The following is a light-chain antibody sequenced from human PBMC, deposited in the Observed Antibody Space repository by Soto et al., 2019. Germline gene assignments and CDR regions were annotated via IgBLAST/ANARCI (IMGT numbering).Light chain of an antibody. V-gene: IGLV2-14*01. Sequence: QSVLTQPASMSRTPGHSFTISCTRATLDLGTSIHVFWYQQDPGKAPKLMIFEVSNRPSGVSNRFSGSKSGYTACLTTSGLQAEDEADYFCSSYTGTNTHYVFGTGTKVTVL. J-gene: IGLJ1*01. CDR3: SSYTGTNTHYV. CDR1: TLDLGTSIH. CDR2: EVS.